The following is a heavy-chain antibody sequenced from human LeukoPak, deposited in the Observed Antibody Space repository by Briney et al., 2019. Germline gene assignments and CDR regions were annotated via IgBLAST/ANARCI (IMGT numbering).Heavy chain of an antibody. V-gene: IGHV3-20*04. CDR1: GFTFSSYG. CDR2: INWNGGSP. D-gene: IGHD4-11*01. Sequence: PGGSLRLSCAASGFTFSSYGMTWVRQAPGQGLEWVSFINWNGGSPGYADSVRGRFTISRDNAKNSLYLQMNSLRAEDTALYYCARVMTTSLRSFDYWGQGTLVTVSS. CDR3: ARVMTTSLRSFDY. J-gene: IGHJ4*02.